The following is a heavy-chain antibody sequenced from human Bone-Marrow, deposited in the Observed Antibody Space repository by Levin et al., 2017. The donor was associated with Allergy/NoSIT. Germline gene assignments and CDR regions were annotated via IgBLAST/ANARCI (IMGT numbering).Heavy chain of an antibody. J-gene: IGHJ4*02. CDR3: ARTINELPRPFGISYFDY. Sequence: GGSLRLSCAASGFTFSSYSMNWVRQAPGKGLEWVSSISSSSSYIYYADSVKGRFTISRDNAKNSLYLQMNSLRAEDTAVYYCARTINELPRPFGISYFDYWGQGTLVTVSS. D-gene: IGHD1-26*01. CDR2: ISSSSSYI. V-gene: IGHV3-21*01. CDR1: GFTFSSYS.